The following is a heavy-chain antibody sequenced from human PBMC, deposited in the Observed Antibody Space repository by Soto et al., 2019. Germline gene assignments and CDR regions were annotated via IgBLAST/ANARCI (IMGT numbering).Heavy chain of an antibody. CDR3: ARRDSGGFYRYFAS. J-gene: IGHJ4*02. CDR1: GGTFSTNP. Sequence: QVQLVQSGAEVKKPGSSVKVSCKASGGTFSTNPISWVRQAPGQGLEWMGGTGSGTGPGNHAQKFQGSLTITVDKSTSTGYMELSSVSAEDTAVYYCARRDSGGFYRYFASWGQGTLVTVSS. D-gene: IGHD2-15*01. CDR2: TGSGTGPG. V-gene: IGHV1-69*06.